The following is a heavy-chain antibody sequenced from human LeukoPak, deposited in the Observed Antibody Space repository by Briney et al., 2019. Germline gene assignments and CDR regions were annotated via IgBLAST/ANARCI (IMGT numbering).Heavy chain of an antibody. CDR2: TSSSSSTI. CDR1: GFTFRTYR. V-gene: IGHV3-48*01. J-gene: IGHJ3*02. D-gene: IGHD2-15*01. Sequence: GGSLRLSCAASGFTFRTYRMNWVRQAPGKGLEGVSYTSSSSSTIYYADSVKGRFTISRDNAKNSLYLQMNSLRAEDTGAYYCARLAHDAFDIWGQGTLVTVSS. CDR3: ARLAHDAFDI.